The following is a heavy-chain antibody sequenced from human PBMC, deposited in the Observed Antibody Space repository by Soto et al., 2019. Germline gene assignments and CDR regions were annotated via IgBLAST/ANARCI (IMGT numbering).Heavy chain of an antibody. V-gene: IGHV3-30*18. CDR2: ISSDGSDT. CDR3: AKDMTSLSATLYYYYGMDF. D-gene: IGHD2-15*01. J-gene: IGHJ6*02. Sequence: QVQLVDSGGGVVLPGRSLRLACPASGFTFSYSGMPWVRQAAGKGLAWVASISSDGSDTSYADSVKGRFTISRDHSKNTLYRQMNSLRPEDTAVYYCAKDMTSLSATLYYYYGMDFWGQGTTVTVSS. CDR1: GFTFSYSG.